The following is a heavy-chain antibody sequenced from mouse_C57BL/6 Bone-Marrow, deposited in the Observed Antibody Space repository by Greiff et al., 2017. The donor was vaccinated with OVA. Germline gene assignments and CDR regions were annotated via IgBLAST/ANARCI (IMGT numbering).Heavy chain of an antibody. V-gene: IGHV1-54*01. J-gene: IGHJ4*01. CDR2: INPGSGGT. CDR1: GYAFTNYL. Sequence: QVQLQQSGAELVRPGTSVKVSCKASGYAFTNYLIEWVKQRPGQGLAWIGVINPGSGGTNYNEKFKGKATLTAVKSSSTAYMQLSSLTSEDSAVYICARMYYGSSYRNAMDYWGQGTSVTVSS. CDR3: ARMYYGSSYRNAMDY. D-gene: IGHD1-1*01.